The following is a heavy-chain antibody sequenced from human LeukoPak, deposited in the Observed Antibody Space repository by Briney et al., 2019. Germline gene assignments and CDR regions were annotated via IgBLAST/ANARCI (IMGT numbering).Heavy chain of an antibody. Sequence: GASVKVSCKVSGYTLTELSMHWVRQAPGKGLEWMGGFYPEHGETIYAQKFQGRVTMTEDKSTDTAYMELSSLRYEDTAVYYCATSLINWNDNYPFDYWGQGTLVTVSS. CDR2: FYPEHGET. V-gene: IGHV1-24*01. CDR3: ATSLINWNDNYPFDY. J-gene: IGHJ4*02. D-gene: IGHD1-20*01. CDR1: GYTLTELS.